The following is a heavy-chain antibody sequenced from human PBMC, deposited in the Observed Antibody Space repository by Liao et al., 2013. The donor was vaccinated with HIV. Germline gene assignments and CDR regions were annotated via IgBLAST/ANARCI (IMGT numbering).Heavy chain of an antibody. V-gene: IGHV4-30-4*08. CDR1: GGSISSDDYY. D-gene: IGHD1-1*01. J-gene: IGHJ6*03. Sequence: QLQLQESGPGLVKPSETLSLTCTVSGGSISSDDYYWTWVRQPPGKGLEWIGYIYYSGNTYYNPSLKSRVTISVDTSKNQFSLKLSSVTAADTAVYYCARETGLARQYFHYQMDVWGTGTTVTVS. CDR3: ARETGLARQYFHYQMDV. CDR2: IYYSGNT.